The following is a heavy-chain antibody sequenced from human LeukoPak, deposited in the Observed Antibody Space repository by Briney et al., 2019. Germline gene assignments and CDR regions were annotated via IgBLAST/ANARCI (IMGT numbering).Heavy chain of an antibody. CDR1: GGSFSGYY. CDR3: ARGRDPY. J-gene: IGHJ4*02. V-gene: IGHV4-34*01. CDR2: INHSGST. D-gene: IGHD5-24*01. Sequence: PSETLSLTCAVYGGSFSGYYWTWIRQPPGRGLEWIGEINHSGSTNYNPSLKSRVTISVDTSKSQFSRKLNSVTAADTAMYYCARGRDPYWGQGTLVTVSS.